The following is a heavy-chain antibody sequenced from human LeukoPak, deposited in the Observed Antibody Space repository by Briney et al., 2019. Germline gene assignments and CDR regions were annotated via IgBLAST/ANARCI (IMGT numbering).Heavy chain of an antibody. D-gene: IGHD2/OR15-2a*01. CDR1: GFTVSSNY. J-gene: IGHJ4*02. V-gene: IGHV3-66*01. Sequence: GGSLRLSCAASGFTVSSNYMSWVRQAPGKGLEWVSVIYSGGSTYYADSVKGRFTISKDNSKNTLYLQMNSLRAEDTAVYYCAKADELNMDYWGQGTLVTVSS. CDR3: AKADELNMDY. CDR2: IYSGGST.